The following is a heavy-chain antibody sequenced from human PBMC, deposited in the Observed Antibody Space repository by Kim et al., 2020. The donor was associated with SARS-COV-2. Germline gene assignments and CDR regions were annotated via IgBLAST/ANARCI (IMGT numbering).Heavy chain of an antibody. CDR2: INDAGTST. V-gene: IGHV3-74*01. Sequence: GGSLRLSCAASGFTFTTYWMHWVRQAPGKGLLWLSRINDAGTSTSYAKSVQVRFTTSRDNAQNTLYLQMNSLRAEDTAVYYCVTDRGIVDHDLYFESWGRGTLVTVSS. CDR3: VTDRGIVDHDLYFES. D-gene: IGHD3-10*01. CDR1: GFTFTTYW. J-gene: IGHJ2*01.